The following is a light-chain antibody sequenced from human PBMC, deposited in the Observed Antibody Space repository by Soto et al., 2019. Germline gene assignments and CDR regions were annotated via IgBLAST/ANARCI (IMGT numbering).Light chain of an antibody. J-gene: IGLJ2*01. Sequence: QSVLTQPPSVSGAPGQRVTISCTGSSSNIGAGYDVHWYQQLPGTAPKLLIYGNSNRPSGVPDRFSGSKSGTSASLAITGFRAGDEVDYYCKPNATGLGGSGVVSGEGPSPPS. CDR2: GNS. CDR1: SSNIGAGYD. V-gene: IGLV1-40*01. CDR3: KPNATGLGGSGVV.